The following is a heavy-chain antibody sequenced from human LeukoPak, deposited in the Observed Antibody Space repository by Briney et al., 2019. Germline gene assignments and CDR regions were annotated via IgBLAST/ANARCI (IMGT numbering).Heavy chain of an antibody. CDR3: ATRDLSSGYTNLDY. J-gene: IGHJ4*02. D-gene: IGHD3-22*01. CDR2: INHSGST. Sequence: SETLSLTCAVYGGSFSGYYWSWIRQPPGKGLEWIGEINHSGSTNYNPSLKSRVTISVDTSKNQFSLKLSSVTAADTAVYYCATRDLSSGYTNLDYWGQGTLVTVSS. V-gene: IGHV4-34*01. CDR1: GGSFSGYY.